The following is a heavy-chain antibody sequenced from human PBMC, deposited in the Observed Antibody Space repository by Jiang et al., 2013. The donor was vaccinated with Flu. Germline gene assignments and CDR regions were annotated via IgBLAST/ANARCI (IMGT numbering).Heavy chain of an antibody. Sequence: WNWIRQSPSRGLEWLGRTYYRSKWYNDYAVSVKSRITINPDTSKNQFSLQLNSVTPEDTAVYYCAHGNYDYVWGSYRTYYFDYWGQGTLVTVSS. V-gene: IGHV6-1*01. J-gene: IGHJ4*02. CDR3: AHGNYDYVWGSYRTYYFDY. CDR2: TYYRSKWYN. D-gene: IGHD3-16*02.